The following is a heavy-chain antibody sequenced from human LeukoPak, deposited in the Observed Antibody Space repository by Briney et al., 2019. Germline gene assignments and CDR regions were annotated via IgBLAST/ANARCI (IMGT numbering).Heavy chain of an antibody. CDR3: AKDGGSGWYLDY. D-gene: IGHD6-19*01. V-gene: IGHV3-74*01. CDR1: GFTFSSYW. Sequence: GGSLRLSCAASGFTFSSYWMHWVRQAPGKGLVWVSRINSDGSSTSYADSVKGRFTISRDNSKNTLYLQMNSLRAEDTAVYYCAKDGGSGWYLDYWGQGTLVTVSS. J-gene: IGHJ4*02. CDR2: INSDGSST.